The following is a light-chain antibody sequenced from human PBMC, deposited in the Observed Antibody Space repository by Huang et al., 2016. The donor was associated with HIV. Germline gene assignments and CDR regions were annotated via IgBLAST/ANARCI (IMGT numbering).Light chain of an antibody. CDR2: GSS. Sequence: HLTQSPSSLSASVGDRVTVTCRASQAIGNSLAWYQQGLGKAPKLLIYGSSTLQTGVAPRFSGNGSETDFTLTIASLLPGDFATYFCQQLKSYPLTFGGGT. CDR1: QAIGNS. CDR3: QQLKSYPLT. J-gene: IGKJ4*01. V-gene: IGKV1-9*01.